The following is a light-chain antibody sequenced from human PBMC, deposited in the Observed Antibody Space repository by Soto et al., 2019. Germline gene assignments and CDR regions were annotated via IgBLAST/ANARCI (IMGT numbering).Light chain of an antibody. CDR3: QQYGNSPT. Sequence: EIVLTQSPGTLSLSPGERATLSCRASQSVSSSYLAWYQQKPGQAPRLLIYDTSSRATGIPDRFSGSKSGTDFTLTPTRLEPEDFAVYYCQQYGNSPTFGQGTKV. CDR2: DTS. J-gene: IGKJ1*01. CDR1: QSVSSSY. V-gene: IGKV3-20*01.